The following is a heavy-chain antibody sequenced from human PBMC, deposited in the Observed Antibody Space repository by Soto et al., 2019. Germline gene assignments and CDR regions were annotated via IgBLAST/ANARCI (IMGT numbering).Heavy chain of an antibody. CDR1: GGSFSGYY. CDR2: INHSGST. CDR3: ARGYYDFWSGYSVYFDY. V-gene: IGHV4-34*01. D-gene: IGHD3-3*01. Sequence: SETLSLTCAVYGGSFSGYYWSWIRQPPGKGLEWIGEINHSGSTNYNPSLKSRVTISVDTSKNQFSLKLSSVTAADTAVYYCARGYYDFWSGYSVYFDYWGQGALVTVSS. J-gene: IGHJ4*02.